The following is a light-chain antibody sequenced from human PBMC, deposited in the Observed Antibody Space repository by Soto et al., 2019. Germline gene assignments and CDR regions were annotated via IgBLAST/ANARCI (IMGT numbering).Light chain of an antibody. CDR2: ETS. CDR3: QQTYSSPWT. J-gene: IGKJ1*01. CDR1: QIIENK. Sequence: IQMAQSXSSLSASACERLLITFRAVQIIENKLNWYQQKPGXXPXXXXYETSILQSGVPSRCSGSGSAAEFTRTITSLQPEDFATYSRQQTYSSPWTVGQGTKVEIK. V-gene: IGKV1-39*01.